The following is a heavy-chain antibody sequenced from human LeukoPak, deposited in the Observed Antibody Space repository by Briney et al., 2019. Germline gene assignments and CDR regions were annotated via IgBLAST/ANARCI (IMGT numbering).Heavy chain of an antibody. CDR3: ASATGDNDAFDI. CDR2: IWNDGSNK. V-gene: IGHV3-33*01. Sequence: PGGSLRLSCAASGFTFSSYVMHWVRQAPGKGLEWVAVIWNDGSNKYFADPVKGRFTISRDSSKNTLYLQMNSLRAEDTAVYYCASATGDNDAFDIWGQGTMVTVSS. CDR1: GFTFSSYV. D-gene: IGHD7-27*01. J-gene: IGHJ3*02.